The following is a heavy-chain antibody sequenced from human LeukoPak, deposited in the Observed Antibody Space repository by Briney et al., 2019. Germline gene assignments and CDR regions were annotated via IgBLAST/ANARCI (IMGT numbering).Heavy chain of an antibody. CDR2: ISGSGGST. CDR3: AKLRKGSGSYYWFDP. Sequence: GGSLRLSCAASGLTFSSYAMSWVRQAPGKGLEWVSAISGSGGSTYYADSVKGRFTISRDNSKNTLYLQMNSLRAEDTAVYYCAKLRKGSGSYYWFDPWGQGTLVTVSS. J-gene: IGHJ5*02. D-gene: IGHD1-26*01. CDR1: GLTFSSYA. V-gene: IGHV3-23*01.